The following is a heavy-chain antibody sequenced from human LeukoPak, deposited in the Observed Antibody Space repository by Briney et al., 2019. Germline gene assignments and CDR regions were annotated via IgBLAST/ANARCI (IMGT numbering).Heavy chain of an antibody. D-gene: IGHD1-26*01. V-gene: IGHV3-21*01. CDR2: ISSSSSYI. CDR1: GFTFSSYN. CDR3: ARGTTSGSPNWFDP. J-gene: IGHJ5*02. Sequence: GGSLRLSCAASGFTFSSYNMNWVRQAPGKGLEWVSSISSSSSYIFYADSVKGRFTISRDNTKNSLYLQMNSLRAEDTAVYYCARGTTSGSPNWFDPWGQGTLVTVSS.